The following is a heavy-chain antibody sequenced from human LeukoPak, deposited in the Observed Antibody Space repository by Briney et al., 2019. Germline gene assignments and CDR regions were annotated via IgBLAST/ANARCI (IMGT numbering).Heavy chain of an antibody. CDR3: AKRGVVIRVILVGFHKEAYYFDS. D-gene: IGHD3-22*01. V-gene: IGHV3-7*03. CDR2: IKQDGSER. Sequence: GGSLRLSCAASGFTFSSYWMSWVRQAPGKRLEWVANIKQDGSERYYVDSVKGRFTISRDNAKNTLYLQMNSLRAEDTAVYFCAKRGVVIRVILVGFHKEAYYFDSWGQGALVTVSS. CDR1: GFTFSSYW. J-gene: IGHJ4*02.